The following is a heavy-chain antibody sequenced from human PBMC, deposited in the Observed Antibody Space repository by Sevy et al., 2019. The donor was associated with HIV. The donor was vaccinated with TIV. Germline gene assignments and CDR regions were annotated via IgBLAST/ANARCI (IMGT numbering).Heavy chain of an antibody. Sequence: GGSLRLSCAASGFTFSSYWMSWVRQAPGKGLEWVANIKQDGSGKYYVDSVKGRFTISRDNAKNQLYLQMNSLRAEDTAVYYCARESGYDFSWYFDYWGQGTLVTVSS. CDR2: IKQDGSGK. CDR3: ARESGYDFSWYFDY. V-gene: IGHV3-7*01. J-gene: IGHJ4*02. CDR1: GFTFSSYW. D-gene: IGHD5-12*01.